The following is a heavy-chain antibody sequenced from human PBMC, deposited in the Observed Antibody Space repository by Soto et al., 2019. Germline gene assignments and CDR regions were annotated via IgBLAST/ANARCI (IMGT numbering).Heavy chain of an antibody. J-gene: IGHJ4*02. CDR2: ISYDGSNK. Sequence: GGSLRVSCAASGFTFSSYGMHWVRQAPGKGLEWVAVISYDGSNKYYADSVKGRFTISRDNSKNTLYLQMNSLRAEDTAVYYCARGHSYGYDYWGQGTLVTVSS. CDR1: GFTFSSYG. CDR3: ARGHSYGYDY. V-gene: IGHV3-30*03. D-gene: IGHD5-18*01.